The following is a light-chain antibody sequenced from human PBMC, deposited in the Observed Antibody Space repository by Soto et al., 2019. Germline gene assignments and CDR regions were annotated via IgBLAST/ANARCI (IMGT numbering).Light chain of an antibody. CDR3: CSYAGSSTYV. Sequence: QSVLTQPASVSGSPGQSITISCTGTSSDVGNYDLVSWYQQLPGKAPKFILYEGSKRPSGVSNRFSGSKSGNTASLTISGLQAEDGADYYCCSYAGSSTYVFGTGTKV. CDR2: EGS. CDR1: SSDVGNYDL. V-gene: IGLV2-23*01. J-gene: IGLJ1*01.